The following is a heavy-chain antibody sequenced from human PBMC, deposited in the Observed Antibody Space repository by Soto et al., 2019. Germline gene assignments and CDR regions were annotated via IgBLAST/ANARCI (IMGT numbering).Heavy chain of an antibody. CDR1: GFTVSSNY. V-gene: IGHV3-53*01. CDR2: IYSGGST. D-gene: IGHD6-19*01. J-gene: IGHJ4*02. Sequence: GGSLRLSCAASGFTVSSNYMSWVRQAPGKGLEWVSVIYSGGSTYYADSVKGRFTISRDNSKNTLYLQMNSLRAEDTAVYYCARDPVPSIAVAGWGQGTLVTVSS. CDR3: ARDPVPSIAVAG.